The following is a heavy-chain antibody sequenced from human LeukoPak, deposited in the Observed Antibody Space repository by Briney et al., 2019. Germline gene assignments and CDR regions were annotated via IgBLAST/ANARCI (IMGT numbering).Heavy chain of an antibody. D-gene: IGHD2-15*01. Sequence: PGGSLRLSCAASGFTVSGTYMSWVRQAPGRGLEWVSSISRTGSYIYYADSVKGRFTISRDNAQNSLYLQMNSLRVEDTAVYYCARVLETDCRGGSCYSGLDYWGQGTLVTVSS. CDR3: ARVLETDCRGGSCYSGLDY. CDR2: ISRTGSYI. V-gene: IGHV3-21*01. CDR1: GFTVSGTY. J-gene: IGHJ4*02.